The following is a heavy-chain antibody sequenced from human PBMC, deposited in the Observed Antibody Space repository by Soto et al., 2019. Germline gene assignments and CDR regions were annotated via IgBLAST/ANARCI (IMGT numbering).Heavy chain of an antibody. J-gene: IGHJ5*02. D-gene: IGHD3-10*01. Sequence: SETLSLTCTVSGGSISSYYWSWIRQPPGKGLEWIGYIYYSGSTNYNPSLKSRVTISVDTSKNQFSLKLSSVTAADTAVYYCARDLSAFGELSFWFDPWGQGTLVTVSS. CDR1: GGSISSYY. V-gene: IGHV4-59*01. CDR3: ARDLSAFGELSFWFDP. CDR2: IYYSGST.